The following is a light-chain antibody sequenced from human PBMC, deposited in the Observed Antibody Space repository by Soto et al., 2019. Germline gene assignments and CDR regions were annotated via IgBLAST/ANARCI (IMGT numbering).Light chain of an antibody. V-gene: IGKV1-5*03. J-gene: IGKJ1*01. CDR1: QSISSW. CDR3: QQYNSYSWT. Sequence: DIPMTQSPSTLSASVGDRVTITCRASQSISSWLAWYQQKPGKAPKLLIYKASSLESGVPSRFSGSGSGTDFTLTISSLQPADFATYYCQQYNSYSWTFGQGTKVEIK. CDR2: KAS.